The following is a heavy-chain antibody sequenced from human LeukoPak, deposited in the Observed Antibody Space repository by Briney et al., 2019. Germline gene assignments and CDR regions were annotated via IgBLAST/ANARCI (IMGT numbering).Heavy chain of an antibody. V-gene: IGHV4-4*07. D-gene: IGHD3-10*01. CDR1: GGSISSYY. CDR2: IYTSGST. J-gene: IGHJ4*02. CDR3: ARGAKTYGSGSYYRTFDY. Sequence: SETLSLTCTVSGGSISSYYWSWIRQPAGKGLKWIGRIYTSGSTNYNPSLKSRVTMSVDTSKNQFSLKLSSVTAADTAVYYCARGAKTYGSGSYYRTFDYWGQGTLVTVSS.